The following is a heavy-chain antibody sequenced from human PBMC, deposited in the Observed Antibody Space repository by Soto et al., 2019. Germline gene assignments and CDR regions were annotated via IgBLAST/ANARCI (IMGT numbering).Heavy chain of an antibody. CDR2: INANSGTT. CDR3: ARDRNLETSPGALDY. Sequence: QVQLVQSGAEVKKPGAAVEVSCKASGYTFTSHYVHWVRQAPGQGLEWMGLINANSGTTSYAQKFQGRDTMTRDTSTSTVYMELSSLRFEDTDVYYCARDRNLETSPGALDYWGQVTLVTLSS. V-gene: IGHV1-46*03. J-gene: IGHJ4*02. D-gene: IGHD3-3*01. CDR1: GYTFTSHY.